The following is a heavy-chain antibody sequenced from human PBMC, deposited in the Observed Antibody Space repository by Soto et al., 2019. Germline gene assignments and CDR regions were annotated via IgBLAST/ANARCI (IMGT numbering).Heavy chain of an antibody. CDR1: GFPFTTYG. J-gene: IGHJ4*02. V-gene: IGHV3-30*03. CDR3: AGGQYYFDY. CDR2: ISYDGSNK. D-gene: IGHD3-10*01. Sequence: QVQLVESGGGEVQPGRSLRLSCAASGFPFTTYGMHWVREGPGKGLEWVAVISYDGSNKYYADSVKGRFTISRDNSKNTLYLQMNSLRPEDTALYYCAGGQYYFDYRGQGTLVTVSS.